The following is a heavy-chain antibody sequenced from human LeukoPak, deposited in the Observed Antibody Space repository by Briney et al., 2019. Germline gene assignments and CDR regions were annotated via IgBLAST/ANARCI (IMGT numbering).Heavy chain of an antibody. D-gene: IGHD1-26*01. CDR3: ARTGELVGYFDH. Sequence: PSETLSLTCAVYGGSFSTYYWSWIRQPPGKGLDWIGEINHSGNTNYNPSLKSRVTISVDTSKSQFSLKLNSMTAADTAVYYCARTGELVGYFDHWGRGTLVTVSS. CDR2: INHSGNT. J-gene: IGHJ2*01. V-gene: IGHV4-34*01. CDR1: GGSFSTYY.